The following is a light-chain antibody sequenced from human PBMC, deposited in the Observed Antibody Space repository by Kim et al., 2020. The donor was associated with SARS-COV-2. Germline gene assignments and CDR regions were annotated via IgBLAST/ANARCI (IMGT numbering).Light chain of an antibody. V-gene: IGLV6-57*03. CDR3: QSYNRDNVI. CDR1: SGSMDQKY. J-gene: IGLJ2*01. CDR2: ADD. Sequence: GETVTTSCTRGSGSMDQKYLQLYQQRPGGGPTTVIYADDQRPSVVSYRFSGSIDKSSNSASRTISGLRTEDEADYYCQSYNRDNVIFGGGTQLTVL.